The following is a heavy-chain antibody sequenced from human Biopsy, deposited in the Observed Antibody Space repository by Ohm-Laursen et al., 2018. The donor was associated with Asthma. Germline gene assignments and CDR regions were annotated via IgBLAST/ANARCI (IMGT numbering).Heavy chain of an antibody. J-gene: IGHJ4*02. Sequence: PSQTLSLTCTVSGDSITSGGCCWNWTRQPPGKGLEWIGYIHHSGNSYFNPSLKSRVSFSRDTSKNQFSLGLSSVTAADPAMYYCARIPRRSGSYFVDYWGQGTLVTVSS. CDR1: GDSITSGGCC. CDR2: IHHSGNS. V-gene: IGHV4-31*03. D-gene: IGHD3-22*01. CDR3: ARIPRRSGSYFVDY.